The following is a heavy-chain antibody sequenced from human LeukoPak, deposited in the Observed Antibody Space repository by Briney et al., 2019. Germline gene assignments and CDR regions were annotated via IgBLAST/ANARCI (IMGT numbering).Heavy chain of an antibody. J-gene: IGHJ4*02. CDR2: ISTYTGDT. CDR3: ARGGYCSGSRCYPNDY. V-gene: IGHV1-18*01. D-gene: IGHD2-15*01. CDR1: GYIFTHYG. Sequence: GASVKLSCKASGYIFTHYGISWMRQAPAQGLERMAWISTYTGDTNFAQNLQGRVTMTTDTSTSTAYMELRSLRSDDTAMYYCARGGYCSGSRCYPNDYWGQGTRVTVSS.